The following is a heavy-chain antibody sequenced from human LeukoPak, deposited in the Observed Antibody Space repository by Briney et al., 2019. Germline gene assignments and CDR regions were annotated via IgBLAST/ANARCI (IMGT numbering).Heavy chain of an antibody. J-gene: IGHJ4*02. CDR3: ARELSIVVVFDF. D-gene: IGHD3-22*01. V-gene: IGHV3-30*04. CDR1: GFTFSSYA. Sequence: PGGSLRLSCAVSGFTFSSYAMHWVRQAPGKGLEWVAVTSSDGKNKYYADPVKGRFTISRDNSKNTLYLQMNSLRAEDTAVYYCARELSIVVVFDFWGQGTLVTVSS. CDR2: TSSDGKNK.